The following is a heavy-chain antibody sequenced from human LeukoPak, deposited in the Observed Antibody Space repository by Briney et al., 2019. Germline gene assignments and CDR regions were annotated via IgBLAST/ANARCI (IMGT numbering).Heavy chain of an antibody. CDR2: ISYDGSYK. V-gene: IGHV3-30*04. J-gene: IGHJ4*02. Sequence: GRSLRLSCAASGFTFNNYAIHWVRQTPGKGLEWVAVISYDGSYKDYADSVKGRFTISRDNSKNTLYLQMNSLRAEDTAVYYCARVEQQLESYYWGQGTLVTVSS. D-gene: IGHD6-13*01. CDR1: GFTFNNYA. CDR3: ARVEQQLESYY.